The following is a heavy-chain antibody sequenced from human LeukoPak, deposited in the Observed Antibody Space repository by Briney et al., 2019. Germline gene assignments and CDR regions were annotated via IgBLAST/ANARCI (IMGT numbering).Heavy chain of an antibody. CDR2: IYSGGTT. V-gene: IGHV3-66*01. D-gene: IGHD3/OR15-3a*01. CDR3: ARGLAMELLYWFDP. J-gene: IGHJ5*02. CDR1: GFTFSSYA. Sequence: GGSLRLSCAASGFTFSSYAMSWVRQAPGKGLEWVSLIYSGGTTYYADSVKGRFTISRDNSKNTLYLQMNSLRAEDTAVYYCARGLAMELLYWFDPWGQGTLVTVSS.